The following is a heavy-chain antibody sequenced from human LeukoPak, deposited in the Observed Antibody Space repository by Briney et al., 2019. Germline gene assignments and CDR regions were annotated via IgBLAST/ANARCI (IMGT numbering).Heavy chain of an antibody. CDR3: ASAPEGFWSGDSYFCGMDV. CDR2: NYYSAST. CDR1: GGSISSSCYY. D-gene: IGHD3-3*01. J-gene: IGHJ6*02. Sequence: SETLSLTCTVSGGSISSSCYYWGWIRQPPGKGLDWTRSNYYSASTHYNPSLKSRVTISENTSKNQFSLKLSSVTAADTAVYDCASAPEGFWSGDSYFCGMDVWGQGTTVTVSS. V-gene: IGHV4-39*01.